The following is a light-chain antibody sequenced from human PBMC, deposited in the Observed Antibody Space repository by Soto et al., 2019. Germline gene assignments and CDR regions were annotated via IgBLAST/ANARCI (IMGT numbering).Light chain of an antibody. V-gene: IGLV2-14*01. CDR1: SSDVGGYNY. Sequence: QSVLTQPASVSGSPGQSITISCTGTSSDVGGYNYVSWYQQYPGKAPKLMIYHVSNRPSGVSNRFSGSKSGNSASLTISGLQSEDEADYYSSSSTSTSTYVFGTGTKVTV. J-gene: IGLJ1*01. CDR2: HVS. CDR3: SSSTSTSTYV.